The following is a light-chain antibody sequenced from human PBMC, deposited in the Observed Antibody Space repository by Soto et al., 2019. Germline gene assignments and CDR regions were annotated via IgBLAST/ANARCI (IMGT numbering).Light chain of an antibody. CDR2: QVT. CDR1: NSDLAIYNY. V-gene: IGLV2-14*01. J-gene: IGLJ1*01. CDR3: SSYTDSSNYV. Sequence: QPASVSGSPGQSITISCTGTNSDLAIYNYVSWYQQQPGKAPKLMIYQVTNRPSGVSNRFSGSRSGNTASLTISGLQAEDEADYYCSSYTDSSNYVFGTGTKLTVL.